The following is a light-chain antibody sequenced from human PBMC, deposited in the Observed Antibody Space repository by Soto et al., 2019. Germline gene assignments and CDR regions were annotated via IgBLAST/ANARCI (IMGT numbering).Light chain of an antibody. Sequence: DSQMTQYPSTLSASVGDRVTITFRASQSISRWLAWYQQKPGKAPKFLMYDASTLETGVPSRFSGSGSGTEFTLTISSLQPDDFATYYCQQYYSYSPWTFGQGTEVDI. V-gene: IGKV1-5*01. J-gene: IGKJ1*01. CDR2: DAS. CDR1: QSISRW. CDR3: QQYYSYSPWT.